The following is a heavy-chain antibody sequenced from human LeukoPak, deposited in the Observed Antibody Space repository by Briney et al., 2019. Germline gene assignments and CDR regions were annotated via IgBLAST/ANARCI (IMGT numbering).Heavy chain of an antibody. D-gene: IGHD5-18*01. CDR1: GFTFSSYS. J-gene: IGHJ4*02. CDR3: ARSSYGYKALDY. V-gene: IGHV3-21*01. Sequence: GGSLRLSCAASGFTFSSYSMNWVRQAPGKGLEWVSSISSSSSYIYYADSVKGRFTISRDNAKNSLYLQMNSLRAEDTAVYYCARSSYGYKALDYWGQGTLVTVSS. CDR2: ISSSSSYI.